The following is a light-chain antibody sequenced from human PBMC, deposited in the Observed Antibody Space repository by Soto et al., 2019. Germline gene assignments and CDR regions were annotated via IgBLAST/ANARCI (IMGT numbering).Light chain of an antibody. CDR1: SSNIGADYD. CDR3: QSYDRSLRSSV. V-gene: IGLV1-40*01. J-gene: IGLJ3*02. Sequence: QSVLTQPPSVSGAPGESVTISCIGNSSNIGADYDVVWYQQFPGTAPKLLFYGYTNRPSGVPDRFSGSRSGTSASLSIIGLRAEVEADYHCQSYDRSLRSSVFGGGTKLTVL. CDR2: GYT.